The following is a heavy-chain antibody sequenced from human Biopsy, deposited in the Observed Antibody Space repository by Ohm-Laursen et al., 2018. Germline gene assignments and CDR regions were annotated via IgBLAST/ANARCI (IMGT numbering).Heavy chain of an antibody. CDR3: ARGSNEYGGLYFPH. CDR2: ISHTGYT. CDR1: GGSFTGHY. Sequence: GTLSLTCAVSGGSFTGHYWTWIRQPPGKGLEWIGHISHTGYTSYKPSLKSRVTISLDTSRKHFSLRLTSLAAADTAVYYCARGSNEYGGLYFPHWGQGTLVTVSS. D-gene: IGHD4-23*01. J-gene: IGHJ1*01. V-gene: IGHV4-59*11.